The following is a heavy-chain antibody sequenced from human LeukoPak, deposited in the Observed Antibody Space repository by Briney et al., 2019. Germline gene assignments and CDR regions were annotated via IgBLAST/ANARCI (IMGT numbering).Heavy chain of an antibody. J-gene: IGHJ5*02. D-gene: IGHD6-13*01. CDR2: IYYSGST. V-gene: IGHV4-59*01. CDR3: ARGTAAAVYWFDP. Sequence: SETLSLTCTVSGGSISSYYWSWIRQPPGKGLEWIGYIYYSGSTNYNPSLKSRVTISVDTSKNQFSLKLSSVTAADTAVYYCARGTAAAVYWFDPWGQGTPVTVSS. CDR1: GGSISSYY.